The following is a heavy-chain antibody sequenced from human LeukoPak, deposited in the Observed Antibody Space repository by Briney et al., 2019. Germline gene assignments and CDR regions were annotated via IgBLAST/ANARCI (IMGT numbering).Heavy chain of an antibody. J-gene: IGHJ4*02. CDR3: ARSRYYYDSSGSLNPFDY. CDR2: ISAYNGNT. Sequence: ASVKVSCKASGYTFTSYGISWVRQAPGQGLEWMGWISAYNGNTNYAQKLQGRVTMTTDTSTSTAYMELRSLRSDDTAVYYCARSRYYYDSSGSLNPFDYWGQGTLVTSPQ. D-gene: IGHD3-22*01. V-gene: IGHV1-18*01. CDR1: GYTFTSYG.